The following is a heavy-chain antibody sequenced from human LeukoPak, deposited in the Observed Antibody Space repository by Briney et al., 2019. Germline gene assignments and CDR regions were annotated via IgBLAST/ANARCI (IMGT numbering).Heavy chain of an antibody. J-gene: IGHJ4*02. Sequence: SETLSLTCTVSGYSISSGYYWGWIRQPPGKGLEWIGSIYHSGSTYYNPSLKSRVTISVDTSKNQFSLKLSSVTAADTAVYYCARGGYYDILTGYTKEDYFDYWGQGTLVTVSS. CDR3: ARGGYYDILTGYTKEDYFDY. CDR1: GYSISSGYY. D-gene: IGHD3-9*01. CDR2: IYHSGST. V-gene: IGHV4-38-2*02.